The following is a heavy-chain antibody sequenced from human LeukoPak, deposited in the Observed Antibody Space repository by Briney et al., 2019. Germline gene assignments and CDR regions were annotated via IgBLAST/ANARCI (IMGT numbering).Heavy chain of an antibody. CDR3: ARGAYYYDSSGYSPRLVY. D-gene: IGHD3-22*01. V-gene: IGHV4-34*01. CDR1: GGSFSGYY. J-gene: IGHJ4*02. Sequence: PSETLSLTCAVCGGSFSGYYLSWIRQPPGKGLEWIGEINHSGITNYNPSLKSRVTISVDTSKNQFSLKLSSVTAADTAVYYCARGAYYYDSSGYSPRLVYWGQGTLVTVSS. CDR2: INHSGIT.